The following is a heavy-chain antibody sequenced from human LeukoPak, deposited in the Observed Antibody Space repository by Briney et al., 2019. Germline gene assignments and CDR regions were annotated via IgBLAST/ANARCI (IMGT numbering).Heavy chain of an antibody. D-gene: IGHD2-15*01. CDR1: GFTFSSYA. CDR3: ARDEAVVVVAATPAFDY. CDR2: ISSSSSTI. Sequence: GGSLRLSCAASGFTFSSYAMSWVRQAPGKGLEWVSYISSSSSTIYYADSVKGRFTISRDNAKNSLYLQMNSLRAEDTAVYYCARDEAVVVVAATPAFDYWGQGTLVTVSS. V-gene: IGHV3-48*01. J-gene: IGHJ4*02.